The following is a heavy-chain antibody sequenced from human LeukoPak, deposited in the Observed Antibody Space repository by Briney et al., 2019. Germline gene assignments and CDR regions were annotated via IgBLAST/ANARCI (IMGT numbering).Heavy chain of an antibody. CDR3: ARPGRGPFDY. J-gene: IGHJ4*02. CDR2: INHSGST. V-gene: IGHV4-34*01. Sequence: SGTLSLTCTVSGGSISSYYWSWIRQPPGKGLEWIGEINHSGSTNYNPSLKSRVTISVDTSKNQFSLKLSSVTAADTAVYYCARPGRGPFDYWGQGTLVTVSS. CDR1: GGSISSYY.